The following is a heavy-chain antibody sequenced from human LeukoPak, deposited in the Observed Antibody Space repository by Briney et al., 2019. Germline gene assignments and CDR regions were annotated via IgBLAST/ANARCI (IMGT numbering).Heavy chain of an antibody. CDR2: ISYDGSNK. CDR1: GFTFSSYG. J-gene: IGHJ4*02. Sequence: GGSLRLSCAASGFTFSSYGMHWVRQAPGKGLEWVAVISYDGSNKYYADSVKGRFTISRDNSKSTLYLQMNSLRAEDTAVYYCAKNYDFWSGYTDYWGQGTLVTVSS. D-gene: IGHD3-3*01. V-gene: IGHV3-30*18. CDR3: AKNYDFWSGYTDY.